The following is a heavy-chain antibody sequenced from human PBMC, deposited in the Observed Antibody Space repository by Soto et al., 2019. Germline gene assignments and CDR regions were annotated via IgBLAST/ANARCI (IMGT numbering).Heavy chain of an antibody. D-gene: IGHD3-10*01. J-gene: IGHJ6*02. Sequence: SETLSLTCAVYGGSFSGYYWSWIRQPPGKGLEWIGEINHSGSTNYNPSLKSRVTISVDTSKNQFSLKLSSVTAADTAVYYCASGRVRGVIKTSYYYYYGMDVWSQGTTVTVSS. CDR1: GGSFSGYY. CDR2: INHSGST. V-gene: IGHV4-34*01. CDR3: ASGRVRGVIKTSYYYYYGMDV.